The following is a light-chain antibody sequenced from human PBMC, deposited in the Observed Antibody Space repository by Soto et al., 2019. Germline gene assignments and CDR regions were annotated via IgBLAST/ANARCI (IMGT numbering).Light chain of an antibody. J-gene: IGKJ4*01. CDR1: QGISKY. CDR3: QNYNSARLT. CDR2: AAS. Sequence: DIQMTQSPSSLSASVGDRVTITCRASQGISKYLAWYQQKPGKGPNLLIYAASTLQSGVPSRFSGSGSGTDFTLTITSLQPEDVATYYCQNYNSARLTFGGGTKVEIK. V-gene: IGKV1-27*01.